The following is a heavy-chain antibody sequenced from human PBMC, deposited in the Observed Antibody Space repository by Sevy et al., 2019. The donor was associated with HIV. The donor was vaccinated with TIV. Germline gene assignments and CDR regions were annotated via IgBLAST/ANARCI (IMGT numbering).Heavy chain of an antibody. CDR3: AKGRDSSGWYYYGMDV. Sequence: GGALRLSCAASGFTFSSYGMHWVRQAPGKGLEWVAFISYDGSNKYYADSVKGRFTISRDNSMNTLYLQMNSLRAEDTAVYYCAKGRDSSGWYYYGMDVWGQGTTVTVSS. J-gene: IGHJ6*02. V-gene: IGHV3-30*18. D-gene: IGHD6-19*01. CDR2: ISYDGSNK. CDR1: GFTFSSYG.